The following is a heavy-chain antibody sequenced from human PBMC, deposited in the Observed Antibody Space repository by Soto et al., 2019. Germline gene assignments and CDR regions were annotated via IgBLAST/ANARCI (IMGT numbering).Heavy chain of an antibody. CDR1: GFTFSSYG. CDR3: ARMGGIAAPPGDYYYYGMDV. Sequence: GGSLRLSCAASGFTFSSYGMHWVRQAPGKXLEWVAVIWYDGSNKYYADSVKGRFTISRDNSKNTPYLQMNSLRAEDTAVYYCARMGGIAAPPGDYYYYGMDVWGQGTTVTVSS. V-gene: IGHV3-33*01. CDR2: IWYDGSNK. D-gene: IGHD6-13*01. J-gene: IGHJ6*02.